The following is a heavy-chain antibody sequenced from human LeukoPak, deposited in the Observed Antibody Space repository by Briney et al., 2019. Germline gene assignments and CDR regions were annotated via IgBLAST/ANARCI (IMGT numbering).Heavy chain of an antibody. CDR1: GGSISSSSYY. J-gene: IGHJ3*02. CDR3: ARELITKADAFDI. D-gene: IGHD1-20*01. V-gene: IGHV4-39*07. Sequence: SETLSLTCTVSGGSISSSSYYWGWIRQPPGKGLESIGTIYYSGSTYDNPSLKSHVPISVDTSKNQFSLQLSSVTAADTAVYYCARELITKADAFDIWGQGTVVTVSS. CDR2: IYYSGST.